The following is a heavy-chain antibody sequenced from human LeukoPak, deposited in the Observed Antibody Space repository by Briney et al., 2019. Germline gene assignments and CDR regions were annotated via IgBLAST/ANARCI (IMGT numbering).Heavy chain of an antibody. CDR2: ISSSSSKI. V-gene: IGHV3-48*01. J-gene: IGHJ6*03. CDR3: VRDRSLGSQYYYYIDV. D-gene: IGHD2/OR15-2a*01. Sequence: PGGSLRLSCTASGFRFSNYAMNWVRQAPGKGLEWVSYISSSSSKIDYADSVKGRFTVSRDNGKNSLYLQMNSLTAEDTAVYYCVRDRSLGSQYYYYIDVWGKGTTVTVSS. CDR1: GFRFSNYA.